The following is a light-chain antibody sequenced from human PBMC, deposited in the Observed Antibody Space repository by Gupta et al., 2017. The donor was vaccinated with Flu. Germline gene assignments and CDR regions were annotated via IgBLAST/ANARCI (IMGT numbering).Light chain of an antibody. J-gene: IGKJ1*01. CDR1: QTVSSSY. CDR3: HQYVDSPG. Sequence: EIVLTQSPGTLSLSPGEGATLSCRASQTVSSSYLAWYQQKPGHAPRLLIYGASNRATGIPDRFGGSGSGTDFTLTISRLEPEDFAVYYCHQYVDSPGFGQGTKVEIK. CDR2: GAS. V-gene: IGKV3-20*01.